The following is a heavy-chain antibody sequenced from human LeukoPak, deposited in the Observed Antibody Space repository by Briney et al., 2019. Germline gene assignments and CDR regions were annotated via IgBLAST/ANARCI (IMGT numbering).Heavy chain of an antibody. D-gene: IGHD6-6*01. Sequence: SETLSLTCTVSGGSISSYHWSWIRQPPGKGLEWIGYIYYSGSTNYNPSLKSRVTISVDTSKNQFSLKLSSVTAADTAVYYCARSIAARPFDYWGQGTLVTVSS. CDR2: IYYSGST. CDR1: GGSISSYH. J-gene: IGHJ4*02. CDR3: ARSIAARPFDY. V-gene: IGHV4-59*01.